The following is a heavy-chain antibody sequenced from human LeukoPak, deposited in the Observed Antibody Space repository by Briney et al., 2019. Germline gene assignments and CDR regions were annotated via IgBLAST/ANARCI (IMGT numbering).Heavy chain of an antibody. J-gene: IGHJ5*02. Sequence: GGSLRLSCAASGFTFSSYAMHWVRQAPGKGLEWVAVISYDGSNKYYADSVKGRFTISRDNSKNTLYLQMNSLRAEDTAVYYCARDHVGSMIVVADNWFDPWGQGTLVTASS. V-gene: IGHV3-30-3*01. CDR1: GFTFSSYA. CDR3: ARDHVGSMIVVADNWFDP. D-gene: IGHD3-22*01. CDR2: ISYDGSNK.